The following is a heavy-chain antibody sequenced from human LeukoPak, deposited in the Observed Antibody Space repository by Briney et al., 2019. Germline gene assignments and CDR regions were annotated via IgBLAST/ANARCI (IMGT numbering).Heavy chain of an antibody. D-gene: IGHD3-22*01. V-gene: IGHV3-23*01. CDR3: AKDRPNFHENSGHYYRRDGDS. J-gene: IGHJ5*01. CDR1: GFTFSSYA. Sequence: GGSLRLSCAASGFTFSSYAMSWVRQAPGKGLEWVSAISGSGGSTYYPDSVKGRFTISRDNSKNVLYLRMNSLTAEDTAIYYCAKDRPNFHENSGHYYRRDGDSWGQGTLVTVSS. CDR2: ISGSGGST.